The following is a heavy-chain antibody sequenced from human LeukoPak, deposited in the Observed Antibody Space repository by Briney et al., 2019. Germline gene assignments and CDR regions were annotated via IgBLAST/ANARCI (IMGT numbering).Heavy chain of an antibody. D-gene: IGHD6-19*01. CDR3: AGGDRNGWYFDY. CDR1: GFRFDDHG. Sequence: GGSPRLSCAASGFRFDDHGMSWVRQAPGKGLEWVSGINWNGGSTGYGDSVKGRFTISRDNAKNSLYLQMNSLRDEDTALYYCAGGDRNGWYFDYWGQGILVTVSS. J-gene: IGHJ4*02. CDR2: INWNGGST. V-gene: IGHV3-20*04.